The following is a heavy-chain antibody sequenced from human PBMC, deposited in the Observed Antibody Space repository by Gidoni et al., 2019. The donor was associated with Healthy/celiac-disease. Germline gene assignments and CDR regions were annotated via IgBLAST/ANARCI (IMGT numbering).Heavy chain of an antibody. CDR1: EFSPSTSGVG. J-gene: IGHJ4*02. Sequence: QITFKDSRPTLVKTTHTLTLTCPFSEFSPSTSGVGVGWIRQPPGKALEWLALIYWDDDKRYSPSLKSRLTITKDTSKNQVVITMTNMDPGDTATYYSAHMPKTESAKFFDYWGQGTMVTVSS. CDR3: AHMPKTESAKFFDY. V-gene: IGHV2-5*02. CDR2: IYWDDDK.